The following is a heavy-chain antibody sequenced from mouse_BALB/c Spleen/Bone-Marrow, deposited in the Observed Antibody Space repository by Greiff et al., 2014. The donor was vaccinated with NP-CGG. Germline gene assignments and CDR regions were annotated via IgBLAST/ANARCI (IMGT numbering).Heavy chain of an antibody. J-gene: IGHJ3*01. CDR3: ARSYGYERSWFAY. D-gene: IGHD2-2*01. CDR1: GYTFTEYT. V-gene: IGHV1-18*01. Sequence: EVQLQQSGPEVVKPGASVKISRKTSGYTFTEYTMHWVKQSHGKSLEWIGGINPNNGGTTYNQKFKGKATLTVDKSSSTAYMELRSLTSEDSAVYYCARSYGYERSWFAYWGQGTLVTVSA. CDR2: INPNNGGT.